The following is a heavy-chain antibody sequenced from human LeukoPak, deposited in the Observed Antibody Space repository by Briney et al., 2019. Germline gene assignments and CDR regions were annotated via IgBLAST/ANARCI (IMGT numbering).Heavy chain of an antibody. Sequence: GSLRLSCAASGFTFSSYAMHWVRQAPGKGLEWVAVISYDGSNKYYADSVKGRFTISRDNSKNTLYPQMNSLRAEDTAVYYCARDEGGYYDSSGYYWTSEGFDYWGQGTLVTVSS. V-gene: IGHV3-30-3*01. CDR3: ARDEGGYYDSSGYYWTSEGFDY. D-gene: IGHD3-22*01. CDR2: ISYDGSNK. CDR1: GFTFSSYA. J-gene: IGHJ4*02.